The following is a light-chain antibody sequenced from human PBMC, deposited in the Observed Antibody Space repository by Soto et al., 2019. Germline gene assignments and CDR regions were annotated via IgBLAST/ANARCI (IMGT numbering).Light chain of an antibody. Sequence: QSALTQPPSASGSPGQSVTISCTGTSSDVGGYNYVSWYQHHPGKAPKLMIYEVTKRHSGVPDRFSGSKSGNTASLTVSGLQAEDEADYYCSSYAGSNNFVVFGGGTKLTVL. CDR2: EVT. J-gene: IGLJ2*01. V-gene: IGLV2-8*01. CDR1: SSDVGGYNY. CDR3: SSYAGSNNFVV.